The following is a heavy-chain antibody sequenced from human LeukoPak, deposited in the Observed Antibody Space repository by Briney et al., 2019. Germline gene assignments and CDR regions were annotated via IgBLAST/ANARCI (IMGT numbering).Heavy chain of an antibody. CDR3: ATIEAVRFHY. CDR1: DFTFRKAW. D-gene: IGHD4-17*01. Sequence: GGSLRLSCVDSDFTFRKAWMCWVREALGRGLGRVGNLKQDGREIYYLDYVKDRFTISRDNTKNSLYLQMNSLRAEDTAVYYCATIEAVRFHYWGQGTLVTVSS. J-gene: IGHJ4*02. V-gene: IGHV3-7*01. CDR2: LKQDGREI.